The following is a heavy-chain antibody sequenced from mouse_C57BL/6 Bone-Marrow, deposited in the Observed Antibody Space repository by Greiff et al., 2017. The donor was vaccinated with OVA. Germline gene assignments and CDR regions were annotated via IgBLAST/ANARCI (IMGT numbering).Heavy chain of an antibody. CDR1: GFTFSSYA. V-gene: IGHV5-4*01. CDR2: LSDGGSYT. Sequence: EVKLVESGGGLVKPGGSLKLSCAASGFTFSSYAMSWVRQTPEKRLEWVATLSDGGSYTYYPDNVKGRFTISRDNAKNNLYLQMSHLKSEDTAMYYCARDSNYVAYWGQGTLVTVSA. D-gene: IGHD2-5*01. CDR3: ARDSNYVAY. J-gene: IGHJ3*01.